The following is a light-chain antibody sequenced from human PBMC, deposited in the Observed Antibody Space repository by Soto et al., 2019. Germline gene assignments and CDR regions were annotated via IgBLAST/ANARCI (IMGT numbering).Light chain of an antibody. Sequence: DIQMPQSPSSLSTSVGDRVTITCRASQGISSYLAWYQQKPGKAPKLLIYAASTLQSGVPSRFSGSGSGTEFTLTISSLQSDDFATYYCQHYNSFSPWAFGQGTKVDIK. CDR1: QGISSY. V-gene: IGKV1-9*01. J-gene: IGKJ1*01. CDR3: QHYNSFSPWA. CDR2: AAS.